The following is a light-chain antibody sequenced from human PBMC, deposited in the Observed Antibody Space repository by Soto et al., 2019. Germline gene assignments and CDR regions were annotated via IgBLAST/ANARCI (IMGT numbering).Light chain of an antibody. J-gene: IGLJ3*02. V-gene: IGLV2-14*01. CDR3: CSFTSRNTWV. CDR2: EVT. CDR1: SSDIGGYNR. Sequence: QSALTQPASVSGSPGQSITISCTGTSSDIGGYNRVSWSQQHPNKAPKLLIFEVTNRPSGVSSRFSGSKSGNTASLTISGLQPEDEADYYGCSFTSRNTWVFGGGTKLTVL.